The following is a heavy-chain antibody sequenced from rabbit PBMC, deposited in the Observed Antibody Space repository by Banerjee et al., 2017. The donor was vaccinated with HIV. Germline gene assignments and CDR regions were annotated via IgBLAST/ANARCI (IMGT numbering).Heavy chain of an antibody. CDR3: ATYYTYDSGDGYANL. Sequence: QSLEESGGGLVQPEGSLTLTCKASGFDFSSNAMCWVRQAPGKGLEWIACIYVGSSGNTYYASWAKGRFTISKTSSTTVTLQMTSLTAADTATYFCATYYTYDSGDGYANLWGPGTLVTVS. CDR1: GFDFSSNA. J-gene: IGHJ4*01. D-gene: IGHD6-1*01. V-gene: IGHV1S40*01. CDR2: IYVGSSGNT.